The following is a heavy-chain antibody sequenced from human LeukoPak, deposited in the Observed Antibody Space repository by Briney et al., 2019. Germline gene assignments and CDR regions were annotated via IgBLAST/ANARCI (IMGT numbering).Heavy chain of an antibody. Sequence: PSETLSLTCTVSGGSISSSDYYWGWIRQPPGKGLEWIGEINHSGSTNYNPSLKSRVTISVDTSKNQFSLKLSSVTAADTAVYYCARSPGSSWYGDDAFDIWGQGTMVTVSS. CDR2: INHSGST. D-gene: IGHD6-13*01. V-gene: IGHV4-39*07. J-gene: IGHJ3*02. CDR3: ARSPGSSWYGDDAFDI. CDR1: GGSISSSDYY.